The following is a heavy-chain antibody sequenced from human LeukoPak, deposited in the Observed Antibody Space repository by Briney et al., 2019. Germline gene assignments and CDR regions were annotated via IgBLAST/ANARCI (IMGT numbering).Heavy chain of an antibody. Sequence: ASVKVSCKASGYTSTGYYMHWVRQAPGQGLEWMGWINPNSGGTNYAQKFQGRVTMTRDTSISTAYMEPSRLRSDDTAVYYCARGGRGYSYGSAFDIWGQGTMVTVSS. CDR2: INPNSGGT. V-gene: IGHV1-2*02. CDR1: GYTSTGYY. J-gene: IGHJ3*02. CDR3: ARGGRGYSYGSAFDI. D-gene: IGHD5-18*01.